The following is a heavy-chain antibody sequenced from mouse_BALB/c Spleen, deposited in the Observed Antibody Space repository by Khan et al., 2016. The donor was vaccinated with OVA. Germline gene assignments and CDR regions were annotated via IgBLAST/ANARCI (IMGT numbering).Heavy chain of an antibody. CDR3: ARDASNCDFSFAY. V-gene: IGHV1S136*01. Sequence: EVQLQQSGPELVKPGASVKMSCKASGYTFTNYVIHWVKQKPGQGLEWIGYINPDNDGTRFNENFKGKATLTSDKSSSTAYMDLSSLTSEDSAVYYCARDASNCDFSFAYWGQGTLVTVSA. D-gene: IGHD4-1*01. J-gene: IGHJ3*01. CDR1: GYTFTNYV. CDR2: INPDNDGT.